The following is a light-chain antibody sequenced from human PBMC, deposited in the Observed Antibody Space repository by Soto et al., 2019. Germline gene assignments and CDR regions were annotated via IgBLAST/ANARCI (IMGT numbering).Light chain of an antibody. CDR2: GAS. CDR3: QQCGSSRWT. CDR1: QIVSSSY. Sequence: EIVLTQSPGTLSSSPGERATLSCRASQIVSSSYLAWYQQKPGQAPRLLIYGASSRATGIPDRFSGSGSGTDFTLTISRLEPEDFAEYYCQQCGSSRWTFGQGTKVDIK. J-gene: IGKJ1*01. V-gene: IGKV3-20*01.